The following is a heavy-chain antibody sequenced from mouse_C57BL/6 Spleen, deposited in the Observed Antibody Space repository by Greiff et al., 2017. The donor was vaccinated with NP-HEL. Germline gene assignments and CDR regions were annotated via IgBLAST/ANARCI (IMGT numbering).Heavy chain of an antibody. CDR3: ASTMVTKGNYYAMDY. CDR2: IDPSDSYT. CDR1: GYTFTSYW. Sequence: QVQLQQPGAELVMPGASVKLSCKASGYTFTSYWMHWVKQRPGQGLEWIGEIDPSDSYTNYNQKFKGKSTLTVDKSSSTAYMQLSSLTSGYSAVYYCASTMVTKGNYYAMDYWGQGTSVTVSS. J-gene: IGHJ4*01. D-gene: IGHD2-2*01. V-gene: IGHV1-69*01.